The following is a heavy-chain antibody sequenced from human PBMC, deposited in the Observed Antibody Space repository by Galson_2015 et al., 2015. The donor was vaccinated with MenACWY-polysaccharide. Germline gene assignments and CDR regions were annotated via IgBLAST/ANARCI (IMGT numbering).Heavy chain of an antibody. CDR2: MNPNSGNT. Sequence: SVKVSCKASGYNFSSYDINWVRQTTGQGLEWMGWMNPNSGNTGYAQKFQGRVTMTRNTSISIAYMELSSLRSEDTAVYYCARGGKYYYDSSGYLNWFDPWGQGTLVTVSS. CDR3: ARGGKYYYDSSGYLNWFDP. D-gene: IGHD3-22*01. V-gene: IGHV1-8*01. J-gene: IGHJ5*02. CDR1: GYNFSSYD.